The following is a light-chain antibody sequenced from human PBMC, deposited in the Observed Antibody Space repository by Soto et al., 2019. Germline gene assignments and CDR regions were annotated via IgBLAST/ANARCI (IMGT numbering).Light chain of an antibody. V-gene: IGKV1-5*01. CDR3: HQYGSHSTCT. CDR1: QSISNW. Sequence: DITNTQSPSILPASVGDRVTIPCRASQSISNWLAWYQQKPGTAPKLLIYDASTLQSGVPSRYSGSGSGTEFTLTISSLQPDDFAPYYWHQYGSHSTCTFGQGTKVDIK. J-gene: IGKJ1*01. CDR2: DAS.